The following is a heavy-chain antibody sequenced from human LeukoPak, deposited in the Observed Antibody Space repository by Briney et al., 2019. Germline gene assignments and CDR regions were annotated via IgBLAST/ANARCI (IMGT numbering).Heavy chain of an antibody. D-gene: IGHD3-9*01. Sequence: ASVKVSCKASGYTFTSYGISWVQQAPGQGLEWMGWINPNSGGTNYAQKFQGRVTMTRDTSISTAYMELSRLRSDDTAVYYCARDRTVNYDILTGADGLDPWGQGTLVTVSS. CDR1: GYTFTSYG. J-gene: IGHJ5*02. CDR2: INPNSGGT. CDR3: ARDRTVNYDILTGADGLDP. V-gene: IGHV1-2*02.